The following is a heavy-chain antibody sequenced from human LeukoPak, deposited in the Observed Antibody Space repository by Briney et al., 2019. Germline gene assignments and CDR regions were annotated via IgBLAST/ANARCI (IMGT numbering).Heavy chain of an antibody. CDR2: IYYSGST. V-gene: IGHV4-38-2*02. CDR1: AYSISSGYY. D-gene: IGHD2/OR15-2a*01. CDR3: AGDRSGTTEY. J-gene: IGHJ1*01. Sequence: PSETLSLTCTVSAYSISSGYYWGWIRQPPGKGLEWIGSIYYSGSTDYNPSLKSRVTISVDTSKNQFSLKLSSVTAADTAVYYCAGDRSGTTEYWGQGTLVTVSS.